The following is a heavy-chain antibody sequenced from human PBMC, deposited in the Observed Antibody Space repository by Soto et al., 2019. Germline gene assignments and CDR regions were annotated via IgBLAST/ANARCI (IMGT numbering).Heavy chain of an antibody. V-gene: IGHV4-31*03. CDR2: INYSGST. D-gene: IGHD4-4*01. J-gene: IGHJ4*02. CDR3: ASGDYSNYVLSFDY. CDR1: GGSISSSAHF. Sequence: QVQLQESGPGLVKPSQTLSLTCTVSGGSISSSAHFWNWIRQHPGKGLEWIGYINYSGSTYYNPSLKSRVTISVDTSKNQFSLKLSSVTAVDTAVYYCASGDYSNYVLSFDYWGQGTLVTVSS.